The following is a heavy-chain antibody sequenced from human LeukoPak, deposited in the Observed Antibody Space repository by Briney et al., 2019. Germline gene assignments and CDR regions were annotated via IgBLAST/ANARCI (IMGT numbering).Heavy chain of an antibody. CDR2: IYYSGST. CDR1: GGSISSYY. Sequence: SETLSLTCTVSGGSISSYYWSWIRQPPGKGLEWIGYIYYSGSTNYNPSLKSRVTISVDTSKNQFSLKLSSVTAADTAVCYCARLSSGWERTLDYWGQGTLVTVSS. CDR3: ARLSSGWERTLDY. D-gene: IGHD6-19*01. J-gene: IGHJ4*02. V-gene: IGHV4-59*08.